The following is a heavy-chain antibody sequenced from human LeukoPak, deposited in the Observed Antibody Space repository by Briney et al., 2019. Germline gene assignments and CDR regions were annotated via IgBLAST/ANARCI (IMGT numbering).Heavy chain of an antibody. J-gene: IGHJ4*02. CDR2: LYPGDSDT. CDR1: GYRFTSYW. Sequence: GESLEISFNGSGYRFTSYWIGWVRPMPGKGLEWMGILYPGDSDTTYSPSFQGQVTISADESISTAYLQWSSLKASDTAMYYCARGGRWLQQNFDCWGQGTLVTVSS. D-gene: IGHD5-24*01. V-gene: IGHV5-51*01. CDR3: ARGGRWLQQNFDC.